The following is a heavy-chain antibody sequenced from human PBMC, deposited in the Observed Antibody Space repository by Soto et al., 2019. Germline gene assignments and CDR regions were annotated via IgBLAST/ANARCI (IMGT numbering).Heavy chain of an antibody. CDR2: ISGSRGIT. D-gene: IGHD5-12*01. J-gene: IGHJ5*02. CDR1: GFTFSSYA. CDR3: AKGEMATIRNSFDP. Sequence: GGSLRLSCAASGFTFSSYAMSCVRQAPGKGLEWVSAISGSRGITYYADSVKGRFTISRDTSTNTLYLQMSNLRAEDTAIYYCAKGEMATIRNSFDPWGQGTLVTVS. V-gene: IGHV3-23*01.